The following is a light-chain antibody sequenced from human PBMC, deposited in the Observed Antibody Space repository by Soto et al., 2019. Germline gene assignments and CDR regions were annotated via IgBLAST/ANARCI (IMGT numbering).Light chain of an antibody. CDR2: KAS. J-gene: IGKJ1*01. CDR1: QTIYSW. V-gene: IGKV1-5*03. CDR3: HQYNSSPRT. Sequence: DAHMTQSPSILSASVGYRFTITCRASQTIYSWLAWYQQKPGKAPRLLIHKASTVETGVPSRFRGSGYGSEFTLIISSLPPDDSETYYCHQYNSSPRTFGQGTKVDIK.